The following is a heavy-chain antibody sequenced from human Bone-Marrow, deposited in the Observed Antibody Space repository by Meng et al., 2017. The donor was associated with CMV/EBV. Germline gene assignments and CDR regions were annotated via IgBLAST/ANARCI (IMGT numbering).Heavy chain of an antibody. CDR1: GFTFSSYA. CDR3: AKSGMGCSGYSPYFFDY. V-gene: IGHV3-30*02. CDR2: IRYDGSNK. Sequence: GESLKISCAASGFTFSSYAMRWVRQAPGKGLEWVAFIRYDGSNKYYADSVKGRFTISRDNSKNTLYLQMNSLRAEDTAVYYCAKSGMGCSGYSPYFFDYWGQGTLVTGSS. D-gene: IGHD3-22*01. J-gene: IGHJ4*02.